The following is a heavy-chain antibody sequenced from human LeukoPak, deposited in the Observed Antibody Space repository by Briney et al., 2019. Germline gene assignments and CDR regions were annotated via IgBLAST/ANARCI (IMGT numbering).Heavy chain of an antibody. CDR2: IYYNGNT. V-gene: IGHV4-61*01. CDR1: GDSVSSETYY. J-gene: IGHJ3*02. Sequence: SETRSLTCTVSGDSVSSETYYWSWIRQPPGKGLEWIGNIYYNGNTNYNPSLKSRVTISVDTSKNQFSLKVTSVTAADTAVYYCARYFDWAWAFDIWGPGTKVTVSS. CDR3: ARYFDWAWAFDI. D-gene: IGHD3-9*01.